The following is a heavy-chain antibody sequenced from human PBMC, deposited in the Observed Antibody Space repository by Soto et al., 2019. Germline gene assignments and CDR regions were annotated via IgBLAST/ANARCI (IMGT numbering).Heavy chain of an antibody. CDR2: ISGSGGDT. V-gene: IGHV3-23*01. D-gene: IGHD3-22*01. Sequence: EVQLLESEGDLVQPGGSLRLSCAVSGFTFSSYPMSWVRQAPGKGLEWVSAISGSGGDTYYADSVKGRFTMSRDNSKNTLYLQMSSLRAEDTAVYYCAKSITMIVVVMDYWGQGTLVTVSS. CDR1: GFTFSSYP. CDR3: AKSITMIVVVMDY. J-gene: IGHJ4*02.